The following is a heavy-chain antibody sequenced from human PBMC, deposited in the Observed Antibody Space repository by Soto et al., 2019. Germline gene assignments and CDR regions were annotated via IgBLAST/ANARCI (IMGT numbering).Heavy chain of an antibody. CDR1: GYSFTDYH. CDR3: ARGHSTDCSNGVCSFFYNHEMDV. D-gene: IGHD2-8*01. CDR2: INPKSGGT. Sequence: ASVKVSCKASGYSFTDYHIHWVRQAPGQGLEWLGRINPKSGGTSTAQKFQGWVTMTRDRSISTVYMEWTRLRSDDTAVYFCARGHSTDCSNGVCSFFYNHEMDVWGQGTTVTVSS. J-gene: IGHJ6*02. V-gene: IGHV1-2*04.